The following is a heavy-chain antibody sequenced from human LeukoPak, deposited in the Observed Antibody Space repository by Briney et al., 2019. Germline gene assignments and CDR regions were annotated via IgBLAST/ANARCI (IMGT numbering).Heavy chain of an antibody. V-gene: IGHV1-46*01. Sequence: ASVKVSCKASGYTFTSYYMHWVRQAPGQGLEWMGIINPSGGSTSYAQKFQGRVTMTRNTSISTAYMELSSLRSEDTAVYYCARSHTMIVWPGGYWGQGTLVTVSS. D-gene: IGHD3-22*01. J-gene: IGHJ4*02. CDR1: GYTFTSYY. CDR2: INPSGGST. CDR3: ARSHTMIVWPGGY.